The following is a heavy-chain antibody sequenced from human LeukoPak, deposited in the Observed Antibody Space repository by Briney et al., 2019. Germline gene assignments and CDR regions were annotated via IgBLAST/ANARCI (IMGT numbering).Heavy chain of an antibody. CDR2: ISYDGSNK. CDR3: ARDNSVGDYAWWFDP. CDR1: GFTFSSYG. D-gene: IGHD1-26*01. Sequence: PGRSLRLSCAASGFTFSSYGMHWVRQAPGRGLEWVAVISYDGSNKYYADSVKGRFTISRDNSKNTLYLQMNSLRAEDTAVYYCARDNSVGDYAWWFDPWGQGTLVTVSS. V-gene: IGHV3-30*03. J-gene: IGHJ5*02.